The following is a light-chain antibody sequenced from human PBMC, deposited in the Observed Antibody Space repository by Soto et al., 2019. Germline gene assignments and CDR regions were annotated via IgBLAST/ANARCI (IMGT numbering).Light chain of an antibody. J-gene: IGKJ1*01. CDR3: QMYNSAPFT. V-gene: IGKV1-27*01. CDR1: QAINTY. CDR2: SAS. Sequence: DIQMTQSPSSLSASVGDRVTITCRTRQAINTYLAWYQQKPGKAPNLLISSASTLQSGVPSRFSGSGSATDFTLTISSLQPEDVATYYCQMYNSAPFTFGQGTKVEIK.